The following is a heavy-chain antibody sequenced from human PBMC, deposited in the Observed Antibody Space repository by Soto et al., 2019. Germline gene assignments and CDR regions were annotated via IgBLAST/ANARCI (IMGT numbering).Heavy chain of an antibody. CDR2: ITQSGPT. J-gene: IGHJ4*02. V-gene: IGHV4-34*01. CDR1: DGSFNTYH. CDR3: AGGRALTIAARINYLDS. Sequence: QVQLQQWGAGLVKPSETLSLSCAVYDGSFNTYHWPWIRQPPGKGLEWIGEITQSGPTYYNPSLQSRVGLSVDTSRSQFSWRRTSVTAADTAGYYCAGGRALTIAARINYLDSWGQGTLVTVAS. D-gene: IGHD2-15*01.